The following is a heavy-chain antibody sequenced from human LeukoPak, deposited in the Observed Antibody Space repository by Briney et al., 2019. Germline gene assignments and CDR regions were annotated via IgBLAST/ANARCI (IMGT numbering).Heavy chain of an antibody. CDR2: ITSSSNYI. CDR3: ARDWGNWDFDY. CDR1: GFTFSGYS. D-gene: IGHD1-1*01. Sequence: PGGSLRLSCAASGFTFSGYSMNWVRQAPGKGLEWVSSITSSSNYIYYADSLKGRFTISRDNAKNFLYLQMNSLRAEDTAVYYCARDWGNWDFDYWGQGTLVIVSS. V-gene: IGHV3-21*01. J-gene: IGHJ4*02.